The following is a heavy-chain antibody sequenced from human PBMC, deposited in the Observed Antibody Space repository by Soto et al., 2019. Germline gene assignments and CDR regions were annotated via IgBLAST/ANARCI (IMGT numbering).Heavy chain of an antibody. CDR3: AKPPDYNWNDY. D-gene: IGHD1-20*01. V-gene: IGHV3-23*01. J-gene: IGHJ4*02. CDR2: VSGSGGST. CDR1: GFTFSSYA. Sequence: EVQLLESGGGLVQPGGSLRLSCAASGFTFSSYAMSWVRQAPGKGLEWISAVSGSGGSTYYADSVKGRFTISRDDSKDRLYLQMNNLRAEDTAVYYCAKPPDYNWNDYWGQGTLVPVSS.